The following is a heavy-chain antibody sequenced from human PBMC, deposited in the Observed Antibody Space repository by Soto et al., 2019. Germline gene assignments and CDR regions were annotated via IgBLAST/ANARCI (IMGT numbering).Heavy chain of an antibody. CDR1: GYTFTGYY. D-gene: IGHD3-9*01. Sequence: GASVKVSCKASGYTFTGYYMHWVRQAPGQGLEWMGWINPNSGGTNYAQKFQGWVTMTRDTSISTAYMELSRLRSDDTAVYYCARKGVVLGFYDILTGYSATDAFDIWGQGTMVTVSS. V-gene: IGHV1-2*04. CDR3: ARKGVVLGFYDILTGYSATDAFDI. CDR2: INPNSGGT. J-gene: IGHJ3*02.